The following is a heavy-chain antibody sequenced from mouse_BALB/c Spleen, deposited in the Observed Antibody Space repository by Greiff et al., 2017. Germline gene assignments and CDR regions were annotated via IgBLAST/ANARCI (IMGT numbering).Heavy chain of an antibody. V-gene: IGHV1-63*02. D-gene: IGHD1-2*01. CDR1: GYTFTNYW. CDR2: IYPGGGYT. J-gene: IGHJ2*01. Sequence: QVQLQQSGAELVRPGTSVKMSCKAAGYTFTNYWLGWVKQRPGHGLEWIGDIYPGGGYTNYNEKFKGKATLTADTSSSTAYMQLSSLTSEDSAVYFCARPHYYGSPYYFDYWGQGTTLTVSS. CDR3: ARPHYYGSPYYFDY.